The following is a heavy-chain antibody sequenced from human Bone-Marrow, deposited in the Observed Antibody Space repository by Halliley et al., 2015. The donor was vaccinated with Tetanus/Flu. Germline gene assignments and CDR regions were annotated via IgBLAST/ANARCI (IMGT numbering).Heavy chain of an antibody. D-gene: IGHD3-16*01. CDR3: AKDLKGIWASYGTDY. Sequence: SLRLSCAASGFIFSSYAMHWVRQAPGKGLEWVAFISYDGTNKFYADSVKGRFTISRDNSKNTLYLQINSLRAEDTAVYYCAKDLKGIWASYGTDYWGQGTRVTVSS. CDR1: GFIFSSYA. V-gene: IGHV3-30*18. CDR2: ISYDGTNK. J-gene: IGHJ4*02.